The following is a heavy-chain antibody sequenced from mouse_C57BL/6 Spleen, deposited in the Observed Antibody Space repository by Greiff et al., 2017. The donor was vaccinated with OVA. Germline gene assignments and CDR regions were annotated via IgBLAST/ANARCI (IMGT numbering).Heavy chain of an antibody. CDR1: GYTFTSYW. Sequence: VQLQQPGAELVKPGASVKMSCKASGYTFTSYWITWVKQRPGQGLEWIGDIYPGSGSTNYNEKFKSKATLTVDTSSSTAYMQLSSLTSEDSAVYYCAREGDYYGSSPYFDYWGQGTTLTVSS. D-gene: IGHD1-1*01. CDR2: IYPGSGST. CDR3: AREGDYYGSSPYFDY. J-gene: IGHJ2*01. V-gene: IGHV1-55*01.